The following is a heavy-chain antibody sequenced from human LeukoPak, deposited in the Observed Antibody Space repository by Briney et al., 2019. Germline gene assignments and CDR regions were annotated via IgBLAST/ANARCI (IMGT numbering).Heavy chain of an antibody. J-gene: IGHJ4*02. CDR2: INHSGST. Sequence: EPSETLSLTCAVYGGSFSGYYWSWIRQPPGKGLEWIGEINHSGSTNYNPSLKSRVTISVDTSKNQFSLKLSSVTAADTAVYYCARFRYYYDSSGLDYWGQGTLVTVSS. V-gene: IGHV4-34*01. CDR1: GGSFSGYY. CDR3: ARFRYYYDSSGLDY. D-gene: IGHD3-22*01.